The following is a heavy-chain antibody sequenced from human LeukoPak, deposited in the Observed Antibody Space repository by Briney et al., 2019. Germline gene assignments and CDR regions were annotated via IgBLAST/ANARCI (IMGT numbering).Heavy chain of an antibody. CDR2: IISSSTYI. CDR1: GFPFSSYS. D-gene: IGHD5-24*01. CDR3: AREQRSRFDI. V-gene: IGHV3-21*01. Sequence: AGGSLRLSCAASGFPFSSYSMNWVRQAPGRGLEWVSSIISSSTYIDYADSVKGRFTISRDNAKNTLYLQMNSLRAEDTAVYYCAREQRSRFDIWGQGTMVTVSS. J-gene: IGHJ3*02.